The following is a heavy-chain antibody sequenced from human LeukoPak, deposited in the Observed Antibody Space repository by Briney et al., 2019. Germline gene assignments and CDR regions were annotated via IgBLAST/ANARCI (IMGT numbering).Heavy chain of an antibody. CDR2: INSDGSST. V-gene: IGHV3-74*01. CDR1: GFTFSSYS. CDR3: AKVASTCPYCHFDY. D-gene: IGHD2-2*01. Sequence: QAGGSLRLSCAASGFTFSSYSMHWVRQAPGKGLVWVSRINSDGSSTSYADSVKGRFTISRDNAKNTLYLQMNSLRAEDTAVYYCAKVASTCPYCHFDYWGQGTLVTVSS. J-gene: IGHJ4*02.